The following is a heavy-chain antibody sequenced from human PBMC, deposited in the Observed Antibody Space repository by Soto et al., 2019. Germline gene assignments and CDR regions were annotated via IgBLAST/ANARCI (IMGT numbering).Heavy chain of an antibody. Sequence: QVQLVQSGAEVKKPGASVKVSCKASGYTFTSYGISWVRQAPGQGLEWMGWISAYNGNTNYAQKLQGRVTMTTDTSTSTAYMELRSLRSDDTAVYYCAGHGYYYGSGSSTRYGMDVWGQGTTVTVSS. V-gene: IGHV1-18*01. CDR1: GYTFTSYG. D-gene: IGHD3-10*01. CDR2: ISAYNGNT. J-gene: IGHJ6*02. CDR3: AGHGYYYGSGSSTRYGMDV.